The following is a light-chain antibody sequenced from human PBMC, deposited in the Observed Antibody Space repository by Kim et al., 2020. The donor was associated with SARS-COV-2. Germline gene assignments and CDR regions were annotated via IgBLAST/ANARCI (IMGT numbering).Light chain of an antibody. V-gene: IGKV1-33*01. J-gene: IGKJ5*01. CDR1: QDIRNF. CDR3: QQYNSLPVT. Sequence: AFRGDRVTITYQASQDIRNFFNWSRQKPGKAPNLLIYDGSNLETGVPSRFSGSGSGTDFTLTINSLQPEGIATYYCQQYNSLPVTFGQGKRLEIK. CDR2: DGS.